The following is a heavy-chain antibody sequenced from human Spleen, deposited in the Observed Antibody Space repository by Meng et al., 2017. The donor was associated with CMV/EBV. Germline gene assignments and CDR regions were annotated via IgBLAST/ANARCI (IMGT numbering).Heavy chain of an antibody. Sequence: LTCAVYYASIRSNNWWSGVRQPPGMGLEWIGEIYHTGSINYNPSLKSRVTISIDKSKNQFSLKLSSVTAADTAMYYCARERFNQFDYWGQGTLVTVSS. CDR3: ARERFNQFDY. D-gene: IGHD1-14*01. CDR1: YASIRSNNW. V-gene: IGHV4-4*02. J-gene: IGHJ4*02. CDR2: IYHTGSI.